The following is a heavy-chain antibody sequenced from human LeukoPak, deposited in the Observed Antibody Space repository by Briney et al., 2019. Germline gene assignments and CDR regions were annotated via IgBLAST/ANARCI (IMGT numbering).Heavy chain of an antibody. J-gene: IGHJ4*02. Sequence: GESLKISCKGSGYRYTSYWIGCVRQMRGKGLEWMGIIYPGDSDTRYSPSFQGQVAISADKSISTAYLQWSSLKASDTAMYYCARRLELATIGFDYWGQGTLVTVSS. D-gene: IGHD5-24*01. CDR3: ARRLELATIGFDY. CDR2: IYPGDSDT. V-gene: IGHV5-51*01. CDR1: GYRYTSYW.